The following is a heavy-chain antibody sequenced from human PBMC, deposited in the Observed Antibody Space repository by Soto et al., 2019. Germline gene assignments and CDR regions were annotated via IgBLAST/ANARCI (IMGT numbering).Heavy chain of an antibody. CDR1: GFTFSSYG. V-gene: IGHV3-33*01. CDR2: IWYDGSNK. CDR3: ARVQIVGAYYYYGMDV. Sequence: QVQLVESGGGVVQPGRSLRLSCAASGFTFSSYGMHWVRQAPGKGLEWVAVIWYDGSNKYYADSVKGRFTISRDNSKNTLYLQMNSLRAEDTAVYYCARVQIVGAYYYYGMDVWGQGTTVTVSS. D-gene: IGHD3-16*01. J-gene: IGHJ6*02.